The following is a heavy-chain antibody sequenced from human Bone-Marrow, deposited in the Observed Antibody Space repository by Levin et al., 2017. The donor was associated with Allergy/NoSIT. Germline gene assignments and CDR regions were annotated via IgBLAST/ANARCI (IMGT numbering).Heavy chain of an antibody. D-gene: IGHD3-22*01. CDR2: FYYSGRT. J-gene: IGHJ4*02. V-gene: IGHV4-39*07. CDR3: ASAPAAPYSDGSGYFQHYFDY. CDR1: GGSISSNSYF. Sequence: KASETLSLTCTVSGGSISSNSYFWGWIRQPPGKGLEWIGSFYYSGRTYYNPSLRSRVTMSIDTSQNQFSLKLSYVTATDTAVYYCASAPAAPYSDGSGYFQHYFDYWGQGTLVTVSS.